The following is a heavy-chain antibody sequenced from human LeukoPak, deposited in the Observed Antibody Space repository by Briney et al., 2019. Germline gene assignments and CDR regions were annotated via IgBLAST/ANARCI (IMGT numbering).Heavy chain of an antibody. Sequence: GGSLRLSCVASGFSFSSYGINWVRQAPGKGLEWVSSISSSSDNIYYADSVKGRFTISRDNAKNSLYLQMNSLRAEDTAVYCCAGSITDRRYYFDYWGQGTLVTVPS. V-gene: IGHV3-21*01. CDR3: AGSITDRRYYFDY. CDR2: ISSSSDNI. D-gene: IGHD1-14*01. J-gene: IGHJ4*02. CDR1: GFSFSSYG.